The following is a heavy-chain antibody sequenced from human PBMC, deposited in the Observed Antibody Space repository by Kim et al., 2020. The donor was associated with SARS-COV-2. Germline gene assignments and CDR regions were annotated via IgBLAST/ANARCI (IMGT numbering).Heavy chain of an antibody. CDR3: ARVEQNYDYAWGNRRSGFARKQKIDTWFDP. CDR2: ISNSGSTT. J-gene: IGHJ5*02. Sequence: GGSLRLSCAASEFSISTQTMTWVRQAPGKGLEWISYISNSGSTTYYADSVRGRFTISRDNAKNLLYLQMNSLRTDDTAVYYCARVEQNYDYAWGNRRSGFARKQKIDTWFDPWGQGTLVTVSS. D-gene: IGHD3-16*01. CDR1: EFSISTQT. V-gene: IGHV3-48*03.